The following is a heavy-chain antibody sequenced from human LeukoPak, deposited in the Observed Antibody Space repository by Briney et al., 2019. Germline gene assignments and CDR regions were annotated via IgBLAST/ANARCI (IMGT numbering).Heavy chain of an antibody. CDR1: GYSISSGYY. D-gene: IGHD3-16*01. J-gene: IGHJ3*02. CDR2: IYRSGST. Sequence: SETLSLTCTVSGYSISSGYYWGWIRHPPGKGLECIGSIYRSGSTYYNPSPKSRVTISIDTSKNQFSLKLSSVTAADTAVYYCARFGGPHAFDIWGQGTMVTVSS. CDR3: ARFGGPHAFDI. V-gene: IGHV4-38-2*02.